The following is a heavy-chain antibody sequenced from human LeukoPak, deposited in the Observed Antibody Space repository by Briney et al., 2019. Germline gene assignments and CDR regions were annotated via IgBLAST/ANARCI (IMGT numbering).Heavy chain of an antibody. V-gene: IGHV3-48*03. Sequence: GGSLRLSCAASGFTFSRYEMNWVRQAPGKGLEWVSYISRSGDTIYFADSVKGRFTISRDNAKDSLYLQMSSLRAEDTAVYYCARDYASDYWGQGTLVTVSS. CDR1: GFTFSRYE. D-gene: IGHD3-10*01. J-gene: IGHJ4*02. CDR2: ISRSGDTI. CDR3: ARDYASDY.